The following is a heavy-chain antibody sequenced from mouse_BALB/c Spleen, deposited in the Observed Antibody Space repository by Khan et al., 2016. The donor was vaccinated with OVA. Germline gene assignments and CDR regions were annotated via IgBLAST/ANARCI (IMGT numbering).Heavy chain of an antibody. J-gene: IGHJ1*01. Sequence: VELVESGPGLVAPSQSLSITCTVSGFSLTSYGVHWVRQPPGKGLEWLGVIWAGGSTNYNSALMSRLSISKDSSKTQVSLKMNSLQTDDTAMYFCARAYGSNLWFFDVWGAGATVTVSS. V-gene: IGHV2-9*02. CDR1: GFSLTSYG. CDR3: ARAYGSNLWFFDV. D-gene: IGHD1-1*01. CDR2: IWAGGST.